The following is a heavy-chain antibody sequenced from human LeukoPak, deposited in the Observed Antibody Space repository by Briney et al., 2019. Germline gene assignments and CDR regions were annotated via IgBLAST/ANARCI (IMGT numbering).Heavy chain of an antibody. CDR3: ARGIREVRYYYYGMDV. V-gene: IGHV3-9*01. J-gene: IGHJ6*02. CDR1: GFTFDDYA. D-gene: IGHD3-10*01. Sequence: GGSLRLSCAASGFTFDDYAMHWVRQAPGKGLEWVSGISWNSGSIGYADSVKGRFTISRDNAKNSLYLQMNSLRAEDTAVYCCARGIREVRYYYYGMDVWGQGTTVTVSS. CDR2: ISWNSGSI.